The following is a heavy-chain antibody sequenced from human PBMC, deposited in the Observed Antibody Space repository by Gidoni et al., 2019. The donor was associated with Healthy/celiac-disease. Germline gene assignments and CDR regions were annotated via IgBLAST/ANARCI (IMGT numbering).Heavy chain of an antibody. D-gene: IGHD3-9*01. V-gene: IGHV3-33*01. CDR3: ARGQTYYDILTGSLDV. CDR2: IWYDGSNK. J-gene: IGHJ6*02. CDR1: GFTFSSYG. Sequence: QVQLVESGGGVVQPGRSLRLSCAASGFTFSSYGMHWVRQAPGKGLEWVAVIWYDGSNKYYADSVKGRFTISRDNSKNTLYLQMNSLRAEDTAVYYCARGQTYYDILTGSLDVWGQGTTVTVSS.